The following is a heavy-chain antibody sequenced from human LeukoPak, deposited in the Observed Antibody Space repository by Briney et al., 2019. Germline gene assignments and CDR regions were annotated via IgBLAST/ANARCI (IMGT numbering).Heavy chain of an antibody. Sequence: SQTLSLTCTVSGGSISSGDYYWSWIRQPPGKGLEWIEYIYYSGSTYYNPSLKSRVTISVDTSKNQFSLKLSSVTAADTAVYYCAGNLVATSSIDYWGQGALVTVSS. V-gene: IGHV4-30-4*08. D-gene: IGHD5-12*01. J-gene: IGHJ4*02. CDR2: IYYSGST. CDR3: AGNLVATSSIDY. CDR1: GGSISSGDYY.